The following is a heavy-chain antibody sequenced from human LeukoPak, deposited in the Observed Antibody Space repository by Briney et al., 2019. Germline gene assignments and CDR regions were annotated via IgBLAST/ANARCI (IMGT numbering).Heavy chain of an antibody. CDR1: GFTFSSYS. Sequence: PGGSLRLSCAASGFTFSSYSMNWVRQAPGKGLEWVANIKQDGSEKYYVDSVKGRFTISRDNAKNSLYLQMNSLRAEDTAVYYCARDRGSRYFDWLFTYWGQGTLVTVSS. CDR2: IKQDGSEK. D-gene: IGHD3-9*01. V-gene: IGHV3-7*01. J-gene: IGHJ4*02. CDR3: ARDRGSRYFDWLFTY.